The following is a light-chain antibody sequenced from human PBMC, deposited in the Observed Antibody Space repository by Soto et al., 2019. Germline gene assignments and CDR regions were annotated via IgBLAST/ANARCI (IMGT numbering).Light chain of an antibody. V-gene: IGKV1-5*01. CDR3: KQHNTYSPLT. CDR2: DAS. CDR1: QPISSW. J-gene: IGKJ4*01. Sequence: SQMTQSPSTLSGSVGDIFTSTFRASQPISSWLAWYQQKLGRDPRLLIYDASSLESGVPSTFSGSGYGTEFTLTISSLQHADFATYYCKQHNTYSPLTFGRGTKVDIK.